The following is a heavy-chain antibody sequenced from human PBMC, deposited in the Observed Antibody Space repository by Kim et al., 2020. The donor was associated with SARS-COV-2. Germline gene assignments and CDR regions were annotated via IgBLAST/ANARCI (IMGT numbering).Heavy chain of an antibody. CDR3: ARDIVVVVAATGTNYYYDGMDV. Sequence: SETLSLTCTVSGGSISSGSYYWSWIRQPAGKGLEWIGRIYTSGSTNYNPSLKSRVTISVDTSKNQFSLKLSSVTAADTAVYYWARDIVVVVAATGTNYYYDGMDVWGQGTTVTVSS. V-gene: IGHV4-61*02. CDR2: IYTSGST. J-gene: IGHJ6*02. D-gene: IGHD2-15*01. CDR1: GGSISSGSYY.